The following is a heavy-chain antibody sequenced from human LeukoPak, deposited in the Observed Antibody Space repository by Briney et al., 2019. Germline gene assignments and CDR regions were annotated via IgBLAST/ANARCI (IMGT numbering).Heavy chain of an antibody. J-gene: IGHJ4*02. CDR3: ARLKVRGVPYFDY. Sequence: PSETLSLTCTVSGGSISSSSYYWGWIRQPPGKGLERIGSIYYSGSTYYNPSLKSRVTISVDTSKNQFSLKLSSVTAADTAVYYCARLKVRGVPYFDYWGQGTLVTVSS. CDR1: GGSISSSSYY. V-gene: IGHV4-39*01. D-gene: IGHD3-10*01. CDR2: IYYSGST.